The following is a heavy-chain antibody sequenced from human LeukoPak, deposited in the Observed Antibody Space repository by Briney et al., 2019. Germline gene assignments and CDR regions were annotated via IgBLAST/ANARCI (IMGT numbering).Heavy chain of an antibody. D-gene: IGHD1-26*01. CDR3: ARHKWEWELPHWFDP. CDR2: IYYSGST. Sequence: SETLSLTCTVSGGSISSSSYYWGWIRQPPGKGLEWIGSIYYSGSTYYNPSLKSRVTISVDTSKNQFSLKLSSVTAADTAVYYCARHKWEWELPHWFDPWGQGTLVTVSS. J-gene: IGHJ5*02. V-gene: IGHV4-39*01. CDR1: GGSISSSSYY.